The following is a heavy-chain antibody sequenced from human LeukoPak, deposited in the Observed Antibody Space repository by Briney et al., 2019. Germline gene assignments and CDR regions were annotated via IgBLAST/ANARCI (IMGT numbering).Heavy chain of an antibody. CDR2: IYYSGST. CDR1: GGSISSYY. D-gene: IGHD3-9*01. CDR3: ARGPGYDILTGSKTPLDY. J-gene: IGHJ4*02. Sequence: SETLSLTCTVAGGSISSYYWSWIRQPPGKGLEWVGYIYYSGSTNYNPSLKSRVTISGDTSKNQFSLKLSSVTAADTAVYYCARGPGYDILTGSKTPLDYWGQGTLVTVSS. V-gene: IGHV4-59*01.